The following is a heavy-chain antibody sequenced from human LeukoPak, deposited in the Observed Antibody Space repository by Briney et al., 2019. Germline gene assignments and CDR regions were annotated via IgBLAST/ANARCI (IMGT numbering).Heavy chain of an antibody. J-gene: IGHJ4*02. V-gene: IGHV4-59*01. CDR2: IYYSGST. CDR3: ARGAQATTN. D-gene: IGHD5-24*01. Sequence: SETLSLTCTVSGGSISSYYWSWIRQPPGKGLEWIGYIYYSGSTNYNPSLKSRVTISVDTSKNQFSLKLSSVTAADTAVHYCARGAQATTNWGQGTLVTVSS. CDR1: GGSISSYY.